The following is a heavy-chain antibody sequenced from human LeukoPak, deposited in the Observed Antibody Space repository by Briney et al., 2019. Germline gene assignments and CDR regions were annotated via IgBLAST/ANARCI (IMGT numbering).Heavy chain of an antibody. CDR1: GYTFTSYG. J-gene: IGHJ6*02. V-gene: IGHV1-18*01. CDR2: ISAYNGNT. Sequence: GASVKVSCKASGYTFTSYGISWVRQAPGQGLEWMGWISAYNGNTNYAQKLQGRVTMTTDTSTSTAYMELRSLRSDDTAVYYCARRSGSGWYLHYYYYGMDVWGQGTTVTVSS. D-gene: IGHD6-19*01. CDR3: ARRSGSGWYLHYYYYGMDV.